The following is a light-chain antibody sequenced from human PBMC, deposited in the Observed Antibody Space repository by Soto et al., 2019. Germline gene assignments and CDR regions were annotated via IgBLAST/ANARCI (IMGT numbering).Light chain of an antibody. Sequence: DIQMTQSPSSLSASVGDRGIITCRASQGIDNYLAWYQQRPGKVPKLLIYAASTLQSGVPSRFSGSGSGTEFTLTISSLQPEDVASYYCQKYEGVPLTFGGGTRVEIK. CDR2: AAS. CDR1: QGIDNY. CDR3: QKYEGVPLT. V-gene: IGKV1-27*01. J-gene: IGKJ4*01.